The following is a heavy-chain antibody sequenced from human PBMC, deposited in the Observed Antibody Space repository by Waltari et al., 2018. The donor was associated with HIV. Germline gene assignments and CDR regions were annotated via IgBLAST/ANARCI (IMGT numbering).Heavy chain of an antibody. J-gene: IGHJ4*02. D-gene: IGHD3-16*01. CDR2: IYYSGST. V-gene: IGHV4-59*01. Sequence: QLQESGPGLVKPSGTLSLTCAVSGGLINSFQWGWIRQPPGEGLEWLGYIYYSGSTNSTPPPQSRCTISTDTSKDQISLNLASWTGADTAVYFCGTIAVPGGGGMNFWGQGVLVSVSS. CDR1: GGLINSFQ. CDR3: GTIAVPGGGGMNF.